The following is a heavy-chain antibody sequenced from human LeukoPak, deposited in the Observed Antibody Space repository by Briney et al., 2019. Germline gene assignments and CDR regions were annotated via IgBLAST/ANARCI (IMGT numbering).Heavy chain of an antibody. V-gene: IGHV4-59*01. CDR1: GGSISSYY. Sequence: SETLSLTCTVSGGSISSYYWSWIRQPPGKGLEWIGYIYYSGSTNYNPSLKSRVTISVDTSKNQFSLKLSSVTAADTAVYYCAKNWEPGDYFDYWGQGTLVTVSS. CDR2: IYYSGST. CDR3: AKNWEPGDYFDY. J-gene: IGHJ4*02. D-gene: IGHD1-26*01.